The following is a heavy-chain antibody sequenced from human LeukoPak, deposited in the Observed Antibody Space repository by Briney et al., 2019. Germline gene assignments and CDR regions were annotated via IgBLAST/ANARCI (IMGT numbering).Heavy chain of an antibody. V-gene: IGHV5-51*01. Sequence: GGSLQISCQGSGYPFTSYWIGWVRPVPGKGLEWVGIIYPGDSDTRYSPSFQGQVTISADKSISTAYLQWSSLKASDTAMFYCARLRDAYSDLFYFDYWGQGTLVTVSS. CDR2: IYPGDSDT. CDR3: ARLRDAYSDLFYFDY. J-gene: IGHJ4*02. CDR1: GYPFTSYW. D-gene: IGHD5-24*01.